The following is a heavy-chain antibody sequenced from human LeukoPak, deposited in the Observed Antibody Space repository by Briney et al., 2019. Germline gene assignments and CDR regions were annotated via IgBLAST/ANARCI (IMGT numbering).Heavy chain of an antibody. J-gene: IGHJ6*02. V-gene: IGHV4-59*01. Sequence: SETLSPTCTVSGGSISSYYWSWIRQPPGKGLEWIGYIYYSGSTNYNPSLKSRVTISVDTSKNQFSLKLSSVTAADTAVYYCARARVMVRGVIRYYYGMDVWGQGTTVTVSS. CDR2: IYYSGST. CDR3: ARARVMVRGVIRYYYGMDV. CDR1: GGSISSYY. D-gene: IGHD3-10*01.